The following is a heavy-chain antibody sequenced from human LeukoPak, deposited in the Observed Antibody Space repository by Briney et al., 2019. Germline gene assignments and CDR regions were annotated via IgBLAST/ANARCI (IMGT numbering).Heavy chain of an antibody. CDR3: ARGGRLDDAFDI. J-gene: IGHJ3*02. V-gene: IGHV3-53*01. CDR2: IYSGGST. CDR1: GFTVSSNY. Sequence: GGSLRLSCAASGFTVSSNYMSWVRQAPGKGLEWVSVIYSGGSTFYADSVKGRFTISRDNSKNTLYLQMSSLRADDTAVYYCARGGRLDDAFDIWGQGTMVTVSS.